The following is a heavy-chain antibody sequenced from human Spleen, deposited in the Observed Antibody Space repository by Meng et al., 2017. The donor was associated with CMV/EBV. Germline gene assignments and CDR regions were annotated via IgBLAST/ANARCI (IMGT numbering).Heavy chain of an antibody. J-gene: IGHJ6*02. CDR1: GFTFSTYG. D-gene: IGHD3-10*02. Sequence: ESLKISCAASGFTFSTYGMHWIRQPPGKGLEWIGYVYYSGTTNYNPSLKSRVTISVDTSKNQFSLKLSSVTAADTAVYYCAREEPILVGSAFIGGMDVWGQGTTVTVSS. CDR2: VYYSGTT. V-gene: IGHV4-59*12. CDR3: AREEPILVGSAFIGGMDV.